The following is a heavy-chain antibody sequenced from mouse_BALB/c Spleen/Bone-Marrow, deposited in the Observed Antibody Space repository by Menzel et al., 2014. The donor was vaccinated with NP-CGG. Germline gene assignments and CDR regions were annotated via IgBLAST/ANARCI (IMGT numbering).Heavy chain of an antibody. CDR3: ARLDYYGYPNY. CDR2: INPESRTI. CDR1: GFDFSRYW. D-gene: IGHD1-2*01. V-gene: IGHV4-1*02. J-gene: IGHJ2*01. Sequence: VQLQQSGGGLVQPGGSLKLSCAASGFDFSRYWMSWVRQAPGKGLEWIGEINPESRTINYSPSLKDKFIISRDNAKNTLYLRLNKVRSEDTALYYCARLDYYGYPNYWGQGTTLTVSS.